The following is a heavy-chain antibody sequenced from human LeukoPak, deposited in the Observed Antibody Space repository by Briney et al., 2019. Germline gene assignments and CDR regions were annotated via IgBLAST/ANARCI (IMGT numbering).Heavy chain of an antibody. CDR1: GASMSNYY. V-gene: IGHV4-39*07. J-gene: IGHJ4*02. CDR3: ARGGGYGLIDY. CDR2: IYHSGTTYSGST. D-gene: IGHD5-18*01. Sequence: PSETLSLTCNVSGASMSNYYWVWIRQPPGKGLEWIGSIYHSGTTYSGSTYYNPSLKSRVTISLDTSKNQFSLKVGSMTAADTAVYYCARGGGYGLIDYWGQGTMVTVSS.